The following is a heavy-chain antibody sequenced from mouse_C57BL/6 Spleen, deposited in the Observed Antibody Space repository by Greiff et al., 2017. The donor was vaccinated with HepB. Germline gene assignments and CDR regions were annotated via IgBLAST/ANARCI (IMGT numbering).Heavy chain of an antibody. CDR2: INYDGSST. V-gene: IGHV5-16*01. D-gene: IGHD1-1*01. CDR3: ARRVYAGFGD. J-gene: IGHJ2*01. CDR1: GFTFSDYY. Sequence: EVKLMESEGGLVQPGSSMKLSCTASGFTFSDYYMAWVRQVPEKGLEWVANINYDGSSTYYLDSLKSRFIISRDNAKNILYLQMSGLKSEDTAAYDCARRVYAGFGDWGQGTTLTVSS.